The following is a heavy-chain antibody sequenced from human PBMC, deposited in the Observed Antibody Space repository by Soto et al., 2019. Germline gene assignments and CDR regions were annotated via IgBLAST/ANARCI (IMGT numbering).Heavy chain of an antibody. CDR2: ISSSSSYI. Sequence: GGSLRLSCAASGFTFSSYSMNWVRQAPGKGLEWVSSISSSSSYIYYADSVKGRFTISRDNAKNSLYLQMNSLRAEDTAVYYCARHRPSGIVATRYMDVWGKGTTVTVSS. CDR3: ARHRPSGIVATRYMDV. D-gene: IGHD5-12*01. V-gene: IGHV3-21*01. J-gene: IGHJ6*03. CDR1: GFTFSSYS.